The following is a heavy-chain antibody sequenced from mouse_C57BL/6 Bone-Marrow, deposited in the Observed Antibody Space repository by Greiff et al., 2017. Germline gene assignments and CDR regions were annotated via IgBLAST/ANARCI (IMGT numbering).Heavy chain of an antibody. CDR3: ATHYYGSSWDYFDY. D-gene: IGHD1-1*01. CDR2: IDPSDSYT. Sequence: QVQLQQPGAELVMPGASVKLSCKASGYTFTSYWMHWVKQRPGQGLEWIGEIDPSDSYTNYNQKFKGKSTLTVDKSSSTAYMQLSSLTSEDSAVYYCATHYYGSSWDYFDYWGQGTTLTVSS. V-gene: IGHV1-69*01. J-gene: IGHJ2*01. CDR1: GYTFTSYW.